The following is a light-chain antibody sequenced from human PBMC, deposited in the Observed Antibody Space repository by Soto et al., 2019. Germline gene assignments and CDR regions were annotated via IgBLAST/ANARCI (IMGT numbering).Light chain of an antibody. J-gene: IGLJ1*01. V-gene: IGLV1-44*01. CDR2: TNN. CDR3: ATWDDSLNGDV. CDR1: GSNIGRNT. Sequence: QSVLTQPPSASGTPGQRITISCSGSGSNIGRNTVTWYQQLPGTAPKLLIYTNNQRPSAVPDRFSGSRSGTSASLAISGLQSGDEADYYCATWDDSLNGDVFGTGTKVPVL.